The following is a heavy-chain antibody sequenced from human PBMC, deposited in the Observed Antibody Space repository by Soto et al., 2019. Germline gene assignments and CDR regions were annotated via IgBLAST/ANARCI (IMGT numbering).Heavy chain of an antibody. CDR3: ARLVVVIVRRADNWFDP. Sequence: SETLSLTCAVSGGSISSSNWWSWVRQPPGKGLEWIGEIYHSGSTNYNPSLKSRVTISVDKSKNQFSLKLSSVTAADTAVYYCARLVVVIVRRADNWFDPWGQGTLVTVSS. CDR1: GGSISSSNW. CDR2: IYHSGST. V-gene: IGHV4-4*02. D-gene: IGHD3-22*01. J-gene: IGHJ5*02.